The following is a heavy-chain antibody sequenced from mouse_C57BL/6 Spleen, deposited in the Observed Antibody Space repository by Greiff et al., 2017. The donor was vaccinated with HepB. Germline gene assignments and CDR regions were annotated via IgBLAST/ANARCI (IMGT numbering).Heavy chain of an antibody. D-gene: IGHD4-1*01. V-gene: IGHV5-16*01. CDR3: ARDPGIRAMDY. Sequence: EVQRVESEGGLVQPGSSMKLSCTASGFTFSDYYMAWVRQVPEKGLEWVANINYDGSSTYYLDSLKSRFIISRDNAKNILYLQMSSLKSEDTATYYCARDPGIRAMDYWGQGTSVTVSS. J-gene: IGHJ4*01. CDR2: INYDGSST. CDR1: GFTFSDYY.